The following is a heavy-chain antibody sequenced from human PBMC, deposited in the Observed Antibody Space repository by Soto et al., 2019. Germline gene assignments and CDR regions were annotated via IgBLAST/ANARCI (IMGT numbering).Heavy chain of an antibody. Sequence: ASVKVSCKASGYTFTSYGISWVRQAPGQGLEWMGWISAYNGNTNYAQKIQGRVTMTTDTSTSTANLELRSLRSDDTAVYYCARVELRYYDSSGYYSGAFDIWGQGTMVTVSS. CDR3: ARVELRYYDSSGYYSGAFDI. J-gene: IGHJ3*02. CDR2: ISAYNGNT. V-gene: IGHV1-18*01. CDR1: GYTFTSYG. D-gene: IGHD3-22*01.